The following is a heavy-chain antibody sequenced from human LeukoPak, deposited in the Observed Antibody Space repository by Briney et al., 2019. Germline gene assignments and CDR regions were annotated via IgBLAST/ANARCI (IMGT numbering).Heavy chain of an antibody. CDR3: ARDGHGDGILTGYSYFGMDV. V-gene: IGHV3-21*01. D-gene: IGHD3-9*01. CDR1: GFSLSSYS. CDR2: ITISSNFI. Sequence: PGGSLRLSCAASGFSLSSYSMNWVRQAPGKGLEWVSSITISSNFIYYADSVKGRFPISRDNAKNSLYLQMNSLRAEDTAVYFCARDGHGDGILTGYSYFGMDVWGQGTTVTVSS. J-gene: IGHJ6*02.